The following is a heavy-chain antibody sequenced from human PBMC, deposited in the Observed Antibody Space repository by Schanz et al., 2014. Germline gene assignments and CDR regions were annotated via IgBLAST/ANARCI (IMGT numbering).Heavy chain of an antibody. D-gene: IGHD6-13*01. CDR1: GYTFTRFG. V-gene: IGHV7-4-1*02. Sequence: QGQLVQSESELKKPGASVRVSCKASGYTFTRFGMNWVRQAPGQGLEWMGWIHTVTGNPTYAQDFTGRSVYSLDTSVSTAYLQINGLLAEDTAIYYCATEGPRSSWPPHLGDWGQGTLVTVSP. CDR2: IHTVTGNP. J-gene: IGHJ4*02. CDR3: ATEGPRSSWPPHLGD.